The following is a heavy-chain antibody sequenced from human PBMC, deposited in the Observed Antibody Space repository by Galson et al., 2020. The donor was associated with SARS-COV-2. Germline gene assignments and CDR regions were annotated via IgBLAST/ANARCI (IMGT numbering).Heavy chain of an antibody. CDR1: GFTFSNFD. Sequence: GGSLRLSCAASGFTFSNFDMNWVRQAPGGGLEWVSGISSDGRDTYYADPVKGRFTISRDNSKNTLSLQMHRLSAEDTALYYCAKRAGYTSSWYLISSWGQGTLVTVSS. J-gene: IGHJ5*02. CDR2: ISSDGRDT. CDR3: AKRAGYTSSWYLISS. D-gene: IGHD6-13*01. V-gene: IGHV3-23*01.